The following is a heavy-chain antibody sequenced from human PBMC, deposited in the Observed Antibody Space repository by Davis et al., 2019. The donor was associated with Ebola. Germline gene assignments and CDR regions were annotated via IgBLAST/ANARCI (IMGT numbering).Heavy chain of an antibody. D-gene: IGHD3-10*01. CDR2: IKQDGSEK. J-gene: IGHJ5*02. Sequence: GESLKISCAASGFTFSSYWMSWVRQAPGKGLEWVANIKQDGSEKYYVDSVKGRFTISRDNAKNSLYLQMNSLRAEDTAVYYCSPYYYGSGSRFGFDPWGQGTLVTVSS. CDR3: SPYYYGSGSRFGFDP. V-gene: IGHV3-7*03. CDR1: GFTFSSYW.